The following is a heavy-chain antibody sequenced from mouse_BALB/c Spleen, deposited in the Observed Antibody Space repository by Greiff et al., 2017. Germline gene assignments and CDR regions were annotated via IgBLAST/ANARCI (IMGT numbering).Heavy chain of an antibody. D-gene: IGHD1-1*01. V-gene: IGHV1-9*01. CDR1: GYTFSSYW. CDR2: ILPGSGST. J-gene: IGHJ4*01. CDR3: ARWGYYGSSYCAMDY. Sequence: QVQLQQSGAELMKPGASVKISCKATGYTFSSYWIEWVKQRPGHGLEWIGEILPGSGSTNYNEKFKGKATFTADTSSNTAYMQLSSLTSEDSAVYYCARWGYYGSSYCAMDYWGQGTSVTVSS.